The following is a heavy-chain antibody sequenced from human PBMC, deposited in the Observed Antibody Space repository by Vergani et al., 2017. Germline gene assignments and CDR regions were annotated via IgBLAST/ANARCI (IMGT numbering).Heavy chain of an antibody. CDR1: GYTFTSYG. CDR2: ISASNGNT. Sequence: QVQLVQSGAEVKKPGASVKVSCTASGYTFTSYGISWVRQAPGQGLEWMGWISASNGNTNYAQKLQGRVTMNTEPSTSTAYMELRSLRSDDTAVYYCAREGFSGSYADYWGQGTLVTVSS. V-gene: IGHV1-18*01. CDR3: AREGFSGSYADY. D-gene: IGHD1-26*01. J-gene: IGHJ4*02.